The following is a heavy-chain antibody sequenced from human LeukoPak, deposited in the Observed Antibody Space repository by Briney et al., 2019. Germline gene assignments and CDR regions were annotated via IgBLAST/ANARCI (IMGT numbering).Heavy chain of an antibody. CDR3: ARGGFLEWLYGMDV. CDR1: GFTVSSNY. J-gene: IGHJ6*02. CDR2: IYSGGST. V-gene: IGHV3-66*02. Sequence: GGSLRLSCAASGFTVSSNYMSWVRQAPGKGLEWVSVIYSGGSTHYADSVKGRFTISRDNSKNTLYLQMNSLRAEDTAVYYCARGGFLEWLYGMDVWGQGTTVTVSS. D-gene: IGHD3-3*01.